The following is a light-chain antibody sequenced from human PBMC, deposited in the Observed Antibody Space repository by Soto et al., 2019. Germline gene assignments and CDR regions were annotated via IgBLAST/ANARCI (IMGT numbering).Light chain of an antibody. J-gene: IGLJ1*01. V-gene: IGLV2-14*01. CDR1: SSDICADDY. CDR3: PSFTTTXTHV. Sequence: QSALTQPASLSGSPVQSITISCTGTSSDICADDYFSWFQQHPGKAPKLIISEVNKRPSGVSNRFSGSKSGNTAYLTISGLQVEDEAEYFCPSFTTTXTHVVGTGTKVXV. CDR2: EVN.